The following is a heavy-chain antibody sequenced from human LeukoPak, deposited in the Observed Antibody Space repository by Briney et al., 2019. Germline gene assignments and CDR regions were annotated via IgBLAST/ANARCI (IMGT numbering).Heavy chain of an antibody. V-gene: IGHV4-4*07. D-gene: IGHD2-2*01. J-gene: IGHJ2*01. CDR1: GGSISSYY. Sequence: SETLSLTCTVSGGSISSYYWSWIRQPAGKGLEWIGRIYTSGSTNYNPSLKSRVTMSVDTSKNQFSLKLSSVTAADTAVYYCARDRYCSSTSCYRTNWYFDPWGRGTLVTVSS. CDR2: IYTSGST. CDR3: ARDRYCSSTSCYRTNWYFDP.